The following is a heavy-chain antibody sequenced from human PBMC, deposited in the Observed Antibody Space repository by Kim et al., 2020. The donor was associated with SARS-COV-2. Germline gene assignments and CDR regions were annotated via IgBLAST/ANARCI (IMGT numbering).Heavy chain of an antibody. J-gene: IGHJ6*02. CDR3: AKEAARPHYYYYYGMDV. V-gene: IGHV3-9*01. D-gene: IGHD6-6*01. CDR2: ISWNSGSI. Sequence: GGSLRLSCAASGFTFDDYAMHWVRQAPGKGLEWVSGISWNSGSIGYADSVKGRFTISRDNAKNSLYLQMNSLRAEDTALYYCAKEAARPHYYYYYGMDVWGQGTTVTVSS. CDR1: GFTFDDYA.